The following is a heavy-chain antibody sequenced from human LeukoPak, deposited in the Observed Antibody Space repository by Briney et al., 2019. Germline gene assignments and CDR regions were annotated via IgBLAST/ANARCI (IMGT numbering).Heavy chain of an antibody. Sequence: GGSLRLSCTASGFTFGDYAMSWVRQAPGKGLEGVGFIRSKAYGGTTEYAASVKGRFTILRDDSKSIAYLQMNSLKTEDTAVYYCTRVIALYGSGSYWNDYWGQGTLVTVSS. D-gene: IGHD3-10*01. CDR3: TRVIALYGSGSYWNDY. CDR1: GFTFGDYA. V-gene: IGHV3-49*04. J-gene: IGHJ4*02. CDR2: IRSKAYGGTT.